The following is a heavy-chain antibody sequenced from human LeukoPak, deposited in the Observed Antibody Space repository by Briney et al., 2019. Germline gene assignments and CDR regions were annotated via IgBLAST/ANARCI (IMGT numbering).Heavy chain of an antibody. CDR3: AREGST. V-gene: IGHV4-39*07. CDR1: GDSIIGYY. J-gene: IGHJ4*02. Sequence: SETLSLTCSVSGDSIIGYYWGWIRQPPGKGLEWIGNIYYTGNTYYNSSLKSRVTISLDTSKNQFSLKLSSVTAADTAVYYCAREGSTWGQGTLVTVSS. D-gene: IGHD3-10*01. CDR2: IYYTGNT.